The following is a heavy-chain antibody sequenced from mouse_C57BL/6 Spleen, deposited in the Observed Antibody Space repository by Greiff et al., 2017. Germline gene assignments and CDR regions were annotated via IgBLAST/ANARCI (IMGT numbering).Heavy chain of an antibody. D-gene: IGHD2-4*01. CDR2: IYPGDGDT. J-gene: IGHJ3*01. V-gene: IGHV1-82*01. Sequence: VQLQQSGPELVKPGASVKISCKASGYAFSSSWMNWVKQRPGKGLEWIGRIYPGDGDTNYNGKFKGKATLTADKSSSTAYMQLSSLTSEDSAVYFCAYDYDAAWFAYWGQGTLVTVSA. CDR3: AYDYDAAWFAY. CDR1: GYAFSSSW.